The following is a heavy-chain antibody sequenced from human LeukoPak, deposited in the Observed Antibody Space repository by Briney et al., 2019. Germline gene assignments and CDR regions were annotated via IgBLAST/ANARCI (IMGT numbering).Heavy chain of an antibody. CDR3: ARHAPWGYYDSSGFDY. Sequence: SETLSLTCTVSGGSISSYYWSWIRQPPGKGLEWIGYIYYSGSTNYNPSLKSRVTILVDTSKNQFSLKLSYVTAADTAVYYCARHAPWGYYDSSGFDYWGQGTLVTVCS. CDR2: IYYSGST. D-gene: IGHD3-22*01. V-gene: IGHV4-59*08. CDR1: GGSISSYY. J-gene: IGHJ4*02.